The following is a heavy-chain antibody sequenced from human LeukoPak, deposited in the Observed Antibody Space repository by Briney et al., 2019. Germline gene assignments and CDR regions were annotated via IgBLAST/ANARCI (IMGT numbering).Heavy chain of an antibody. D-gene: IGHD4-23*01. Sequence: SQTLSLTCAISGDSVSSNTAAWNWLRLSPSRGLEWLGRTYYRSKWYNDYAISVKSRLAVNPDPSMNQFSPHLNSMTPADTAVYYCARGGGLQSTVANWFDPWGQGTLVTVSS. J-gene: IGHJ5*02. CDR2: TYYRSKWYN. CDR3: ARGGGLQSTVANWFDP. V-gene: IGHV6-1*01. CDR1: GDSVSSNTAA.